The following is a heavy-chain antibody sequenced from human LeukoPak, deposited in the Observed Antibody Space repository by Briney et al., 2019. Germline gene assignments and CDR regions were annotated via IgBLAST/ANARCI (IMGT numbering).Heavy chain of an antibody. D-gene: IGHD1-1*01. Sequence: MPSETLSLTCTVSGGSIGSYFWSWIRQPPGKGLEWIGYIYYSGSINYNPSLKSRVTISVDTSRNQFSLKLSSVTAADTAVYYCARRNYGYNDHYFDYWGQGTLVTVSS. J-gene: IGHJ4*02. CDR3: ARRNYGYNDHYFDY. CDR2: IYYSGSI. V-gene: IGHV4-59*08. CDR1: GGSIGSYF.